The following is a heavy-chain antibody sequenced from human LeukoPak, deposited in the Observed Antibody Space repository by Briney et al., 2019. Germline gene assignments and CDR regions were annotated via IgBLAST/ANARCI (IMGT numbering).Heavy chain of an antibody. Sequence: GRSLRLSCAASGFTFSSYAMHWVRQAPGKGLEWVAVISYGGSNKYYADSVKGRFTISRDNSKNTLYLQMNSLRAEDTAVYYCARDGVVVPAAIRSYWYFDLWGRGTLVTVSS. CDR3: ARDGVVVPAAIRSYWYFDL. V-gene: IGHV3-30-3*01. CDR1: GFTFSSYA. CDR2: ISYGGSNK. J-gene: IGHJ2*01. D-gene: IGHD2-2*01.